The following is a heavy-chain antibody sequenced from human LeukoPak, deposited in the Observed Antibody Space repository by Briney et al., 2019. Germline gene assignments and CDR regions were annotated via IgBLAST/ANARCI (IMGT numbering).Heavy chain of an antibody. Sequence: GASLKISCKGSGYSFTSHWIGWVRQMPGKGLEWMGIIYPGDSDTRYSPSFQGQVTISADKSISTAYLQWSSLKASDSAMYYCARRVGYCSGSSCEYFDYWGQGTLVTVSS. CDR1: GYSFTSHW. J-gene: IGHJ4*02. CDR3: ARRVGYCSGSSCEYFDY. D-gene: IGHD2-15*01. V-gene: IGHV5-51*01. CDR2: IYPGDSDT.